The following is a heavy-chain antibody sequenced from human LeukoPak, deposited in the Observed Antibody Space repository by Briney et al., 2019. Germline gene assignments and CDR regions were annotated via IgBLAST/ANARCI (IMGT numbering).Heavy chain of an antibody. Sequence: QPGGSLRLSCAASGFTFSSYAMSWVRQAPGKGLEWVSAISGSGGSTYYADSVKGRFTISRDNSKNTLYLQMNSLRAEDTAVYYCATPSSGWISGSFDYWGQGTLVTVSS. J-gene: IGHJ4*02. V-gene: IGHV3-23*01. CDR2: ISGSGGST. CDR1: GFTFSSYA. CDR3: ATPSSGWISGSFDY. D-gene: IGHD6-19*01.